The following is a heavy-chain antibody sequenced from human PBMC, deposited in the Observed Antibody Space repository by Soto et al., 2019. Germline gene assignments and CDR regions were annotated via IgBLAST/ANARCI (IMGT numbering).Heavy chain of an antibody. CDR2: ITSDGSST. D-gene: IGHD3-10*01. J-gene: IGHJ6*02. CDR1: GFTFSTYY. CDR3: ARERGGGFGDV. V-gene: IGHV3-74*01. Sequence: EVQLVESGGGLVQPGGSLRLSCAASGFTFSTYYMNWVRQAPGKGLVWVARITSDGSSTTYAYSVKGRFTISIDNAKNTLYLQMNSLRAEDTAVYSCARERGGGFGDVWGQGTTVTVS.